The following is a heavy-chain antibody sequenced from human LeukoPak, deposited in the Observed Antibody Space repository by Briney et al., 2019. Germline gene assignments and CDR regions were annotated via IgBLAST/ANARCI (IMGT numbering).Heavy chain of an antibody. CDR2: INPDTGGT. J-gene: IGHJ4*02. V-gene: IGHV1-2*02. CDR3: ARAYCSGGNCQYFFDY. D-gene: IGHD2-15*01. Sequence: ASVKVSCKTSGYSFTAFYIHWVRQAPGQGLEWLGWINPDTGGTNYAQKFQGRVTMTRDTSITTAYMELNWLTSDDTAVYYCARAYCSGGNCQYFFDYWGQGTLVTVSS. CDR1: GYSFTAFY.